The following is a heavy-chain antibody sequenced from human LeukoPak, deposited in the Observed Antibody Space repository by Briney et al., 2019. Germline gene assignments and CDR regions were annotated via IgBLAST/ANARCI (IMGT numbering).Heavy chain of an antibody. CDR3: ARGRFDFWSGPFAGD. V-gene: IGHV4-39*07. CDR1: GGSISSGSYY. J-gene: IGHJ4*02. CDR2: INHSGST. D-gene: IGHD3-3*01. Sequence: SETLSLTCTVSGGSISSGSYYWGWIRQPPGKGLEWIGEINHSGSTNYNPSLKSRVTISVDTSKNQFSLKLSSVTAADTAVYYCARGRFDFWSGPFAGDWGQGTLVTVSS.